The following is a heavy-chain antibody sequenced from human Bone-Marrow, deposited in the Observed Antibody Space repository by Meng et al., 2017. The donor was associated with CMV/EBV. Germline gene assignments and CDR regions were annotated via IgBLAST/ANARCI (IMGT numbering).Heavy chain of an antibody. CDR1: GFTFSSYW. J-gene: IGHJ4*02. CDR3: AKDHGAAE. CDR2: IYSGGSST. Sequence: GESLKISCAASGFTFSSYWMHWVRQAPGKGLVWVSVIYSGGSSTYYADSVKGRFTISRDNSKNTLYLQMNSLRAEDTAVYYCAKDHGAAEWGQGTLVTVSS. V-gene: IGHV3-23*03. D-gene: IGHD6-25*01.